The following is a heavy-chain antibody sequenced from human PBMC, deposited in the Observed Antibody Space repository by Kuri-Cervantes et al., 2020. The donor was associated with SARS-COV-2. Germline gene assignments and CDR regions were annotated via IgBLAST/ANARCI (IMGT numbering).Heavy chain of an antibody. J-gene: IGHJ3*02. Sequence: SETLSLTCTVSGGSISRHYWSWIRQPPGKGLEWIGYIYYGGGTNYNPSLKNRVTISIDTSKNQFSLMLSSMTAADTAVYYCASQVTIFGVEYDAFDIWGQGTTVTVSS. D-gene: IGHD3-3*01. CDR3: ASQVTIFGVEYDAFDI. CDR1: GGSISRHY. CDR2: IYYGGGT. V-gene: IGHV4-59*11.